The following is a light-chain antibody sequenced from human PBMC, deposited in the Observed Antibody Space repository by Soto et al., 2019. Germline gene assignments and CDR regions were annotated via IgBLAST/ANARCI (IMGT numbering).Light chain of an antibody. CDR3: HQRQSWPRT. V-gene: IGKV3-11*01. CDR2: QTS. J-gene: IGKJ1*01. CDR1: QYINTR. Sequence: IVLTHSPETLSSFPCHRLTHSFRASQYINTRLAWYQHRPGQAPRLLIYQTSIRAAGIPARFSASGSGTDFTLTISDVQPEDFALYYCHQRQSWPRTFGQGTKVDNK.